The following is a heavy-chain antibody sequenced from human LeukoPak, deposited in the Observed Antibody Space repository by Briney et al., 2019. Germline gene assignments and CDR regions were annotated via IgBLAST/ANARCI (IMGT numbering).Heavy chain of an antibody. CDR1: VGTFSSYA. Sequence: SVKVSCKASVGTFSSYAISWVRQAPGQGLEGMGRIIPILGIANYAQKFQGRVTITADKSTSPAYMALSTLRSEDTAVYYCARDLYYYDSSGYYSWGPGTLVTVSS. J-gene: IGHJ4*02. D-gene: IGHD3-22*01. CDR3: ARDLYYYDSSGYYS. V-gene: IGHV1-69*04. CDR2: IIPILGIA.